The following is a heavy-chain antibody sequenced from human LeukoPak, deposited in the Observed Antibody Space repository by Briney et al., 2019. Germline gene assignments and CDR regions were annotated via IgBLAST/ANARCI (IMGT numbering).Heavy chain of an antibody. CDR3: ARERSTSGYYLAY. Sequence: RGSLRLSCAVSGFSVSTKYMNWVRQAPGKGLEWVSVLYTSGTTYYADSVKGRFSISRDSSDNTLYLQMNSLRVEDTGVYYCARERSTSGYYLAYWGQGTLVTVSS. CDR2: LYTSGTT. J-gene: IGHJ4*02. D-gene: IGHD5-12*01. CDR1: GFSVSTKY. V-gene: IGHV3-66*01.